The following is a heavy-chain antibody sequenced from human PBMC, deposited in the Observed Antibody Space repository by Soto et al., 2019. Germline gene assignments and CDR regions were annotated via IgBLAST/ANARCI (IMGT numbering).Heavy chain of an antibody. CDR2: IKQDGSER. J-gene: IGHJ4*02. CDR3: ARDVGPITIFGEALSGYFDF. CDR1: GFSFGTYW. V-gene: IGHV3-7*03. Sequence: GGSLRLPCAVSGFSFGTYWRSWVRQAPGKGLEWLASIKQDGSERYYLDAVKGRFTIPRDNAKDSLSLQMNSLRGEDTTFYYCARDVGPITIFGEALSGYFDFWGQGTLVTVSS. D-gene: IGHD3-9*01.